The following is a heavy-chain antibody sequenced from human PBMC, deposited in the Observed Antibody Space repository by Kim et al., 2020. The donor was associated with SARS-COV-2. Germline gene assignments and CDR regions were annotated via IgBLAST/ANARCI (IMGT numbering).Heavy chain of an antibody. CDR1: GGSFSGYY. D-gene: IGHD2-15*01. V-gene: IGHV4-34*01. J-gene: IGHJ5*02. CDR2: INHSGST. CDR3: ARDRRIVVVVAASGYNWFDP. Sequence: SETLSLTCAVYGGSFSGYYWSWIRQPPGKGLEWIGEINHSGSTNYNPSLKSRVTISVDTSKNQFSLKLSSVTAADTAVYYCARDRRIVVVVAASGYNWFDPWGQGTLVTVSS.